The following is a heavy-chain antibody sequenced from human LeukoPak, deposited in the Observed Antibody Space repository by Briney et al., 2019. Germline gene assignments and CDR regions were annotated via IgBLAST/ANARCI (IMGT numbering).Heavy chain of an antibody. CDR2: IRYDGSNK. V-gene: IGHV3-30*02. D-gene: IGHD5-18*01. Sequence: GGSLRLSCAASGFTFSSYGMHWVRQAPGKGLEWVAFIRYDGSNKYYADSVKGRFTISRDNSKNTLYLQMNSLRAEDTAAYYCAKVERGEGYSYGPVDYWGQGTLVTVSS. CDR1: GFTFSSYG. CDR3: AKVERGEGYSYGPVDY. J-gene: IGHJ4*02.